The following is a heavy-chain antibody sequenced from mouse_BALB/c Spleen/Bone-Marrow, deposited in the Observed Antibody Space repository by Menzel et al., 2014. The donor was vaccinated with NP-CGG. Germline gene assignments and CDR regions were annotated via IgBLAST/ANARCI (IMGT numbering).Heavy chain of an antibody. CDR1: GYTFTDYA. J-gene: IGHJ4*01. CDR2: ISTYYGDA. Sequence: QVQLQQSGAELVRPGVSVKITCKGSGYTFTDYAMHWVKQSHAKSLEWIGVISTYYGDASYNQKFKGKATMTVDKSSSTAYMELARLTSEDSAIYYCARDAMDYWGQGTSVTVSS. V-gene: IGHV1S137*01. CDR3: ARDAMDY.